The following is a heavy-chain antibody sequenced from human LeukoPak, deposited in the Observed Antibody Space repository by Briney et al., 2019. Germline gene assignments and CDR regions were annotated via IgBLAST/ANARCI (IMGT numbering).Heavy chain of an antibody. CDR3: AKGGKWDVTPFDY. CDR1: GFTFTSYS. Sequence: GGSLRLSCAASGFTFTSYSMNWVRQAPGKGLEWVSTISDGGGSTYYADSVKGRFTISRDNSKNTLYLQVNSLRAEDTAVYYCAKGGKWDVTPFDYWGQGTLVTVSS. V-gene: IGHV3-23*01. D-gene: IGHD1-26*01. CDR2: ISDGGGST. J-gene: IGHJ4*02.